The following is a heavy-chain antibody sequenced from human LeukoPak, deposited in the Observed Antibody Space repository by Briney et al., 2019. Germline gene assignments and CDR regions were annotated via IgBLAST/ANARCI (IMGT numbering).Heavy chain of an antibody. CDR2: FDPEGGET. CDR1: GYTLTELS. J-gene: IGHJ3*02. V-gene: IGHV1-24*01. Sequence: ASVKVSCKVSGYTLTELSMHWVRQAPGKGLEWMGGFDPEGGETIYAQKFQGRVTMTEDTSTDTAYMELSSLRSEDTAVYYCATDLGYYYDSSAATIDAFDIWGQGTMVTVSS. CDR3: ATDLGYYYDSSAATIDAFDI. D-gene: IGHD3-22*01.